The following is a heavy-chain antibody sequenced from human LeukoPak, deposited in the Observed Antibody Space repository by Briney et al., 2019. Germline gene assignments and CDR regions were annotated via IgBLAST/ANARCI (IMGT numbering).Heavy chain of an antibody. D-gene: IGHD4-17*01. V-gene: IGHV4-39*07. CDR1: GGSISSSSYY. CDR3: ASHHYGDYAFDI. CDR2: IYYSGST. J-gene: IGHJ3*02. Sequence: SETLSLTCTVSGGSISSSSYYWGWIRQPPGKGLEWIGSIYYSGSTYYNPSLKSRVTISVDTSKNQFSLKLSSVTAADTAVYYCASHHYGDYAFDIWGQGTMVTVSS.